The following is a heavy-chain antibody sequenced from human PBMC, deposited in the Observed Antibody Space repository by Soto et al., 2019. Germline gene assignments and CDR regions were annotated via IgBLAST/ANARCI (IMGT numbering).Heavy chain of an antibody. V-gene: IGHV3-30*18. D-gene: IGHD3-10*01. CDR2: ISYDGSNK. CDR1: GFTFSSYG. Sequence: GGSLRLSCAASGFTFSSYGMHWVRQAPGKGLEWVAVISYDGSNKYYADSVRGRFTISRDNSKNTLYLQMNSLRAEDTAVYYCAKLSVIHDAFGIWGQGTMVTVSS. J-gene: IGHJ3*02. CDR3: AKLSVIHDAFGI.